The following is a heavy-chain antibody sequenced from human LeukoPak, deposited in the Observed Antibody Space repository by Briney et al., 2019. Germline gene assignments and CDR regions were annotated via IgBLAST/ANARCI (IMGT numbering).Heavy chain of an antibody. CDR1: GFTFSDYT. CDR2: ISSDSSYI. Sequence: GGSLRLSCAASGFTFSDYTMTWVRQAPGKGLEWVASISSDSSYIDYADSVKGRFTISRDNAKNSLYLQMNSLRAEDTAVYYCAREGIQTFGYWGQGTLVTVSS. D-gene: IGHD5-18*01. V-gene: IGHV3-21*01. J-gene: IGHJ4*02. CDR3: AREGIQTFGY.